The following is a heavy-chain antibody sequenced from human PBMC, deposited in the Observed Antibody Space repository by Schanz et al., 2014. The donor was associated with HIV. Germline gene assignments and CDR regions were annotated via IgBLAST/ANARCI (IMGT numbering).Heavy chain of an antibody. Sequence: QVRLVESGGGVVQPGKSLTLSCAASGFAFSSYGIHWVRQTPGKGLEWVAVISYDGRNKNDADSVKGRFTISRDKSKSTLYLQMNSLRAEDTAVYYCALSRPSGYGGSWYFDLWGRGTLVAVSS. CDR3: ALSRPSGYGGSWYFDL. J-gene: IGHJ2*01. V-gene: IGHV3-30*03. CDR2: ISYDGRNK. D-gene: IGHD2-15*01. CDR1: GFAFSSYG.